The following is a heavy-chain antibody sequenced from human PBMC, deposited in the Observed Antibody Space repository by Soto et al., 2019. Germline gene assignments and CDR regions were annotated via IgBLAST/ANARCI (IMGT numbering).Heavy chain of an antibody. CDR1: GDSISTEGYY. V-gene: IGHV4-31*03. CDR3: ARSRSYYVEDFQK. D-gene: IGHD1-26*01. J-gene: IGHJ1*01. Sequence: TLSLTCSVSGDSISTEGYYWSWIRQHPGKGLEWIGYIYYSGLTSYNPSLKSRVTISRATSKNQFYLKLSSVTAADTAVYYCARSRSYYVEDFQKWGQGTLVTVSS. CDR2: IYYSGLT.